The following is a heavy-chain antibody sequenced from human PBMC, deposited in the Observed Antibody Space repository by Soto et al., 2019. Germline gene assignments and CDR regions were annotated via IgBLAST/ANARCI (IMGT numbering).Heavy chain of an antibody. V-gene: IGHV1-2*04. Sequence: QVQLVQSGAEVKKPGASVKVSCKASGYTFTGYYMHWVRQAPGQGLEWMGWINPNSGGTNYAQKFQGWVTMTRDTSISTDYMELSRLRSDDTAVYYCARDIVVVPAAMGPGYYYGMDVWGQGTTVTVSS. D-gene: IGHD2-2*01. J-gene: IGHJ6*02. CDR1: GYTFTGYY. CDR3: ARDIVVVPAAMGPGYYYGMDV. CDR2: INPNSGGT.